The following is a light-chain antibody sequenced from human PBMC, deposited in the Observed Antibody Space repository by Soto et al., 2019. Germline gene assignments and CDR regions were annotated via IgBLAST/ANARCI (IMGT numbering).Light chain of an antibody. J-gene: IGKJ4*01. CDR3: QQYGSSPLT. CDR1: QSVSSSY. CDR2: GAS. Sequence: EIVLTQSPGTLSLSPGERATLSCMASQSVSSSYLAWYQQKPGQAPRLLIYGASSRATGIPDRFSGSGSGIDFTLTISRLEREDFAVYYCQQYGSSPLTFGGGTKVDIK. V-gene: IGKV3-20*01.